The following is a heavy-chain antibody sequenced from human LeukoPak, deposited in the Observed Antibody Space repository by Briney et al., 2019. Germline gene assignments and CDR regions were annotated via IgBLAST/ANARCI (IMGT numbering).Heavy chain of an antibody. CDR3: ARLLSSSWTGLDY. Sequence: PSETLSLTFTVSGYSISSGYYWGWIRQPPGKGLEWIGSIYHSGSTYYNPSLKSRVTISVDTSKNQFSLKLSSVTAADTAVYYCARLLSSSWTGLDYWGQGTLVTVSS. D-gene: IGHD6-13*01. CDR1: GYSISSGYY. J-gene: IGHJ4*02. CDR2: IYHSGST. V-gene: IGHV4-38-2*02.